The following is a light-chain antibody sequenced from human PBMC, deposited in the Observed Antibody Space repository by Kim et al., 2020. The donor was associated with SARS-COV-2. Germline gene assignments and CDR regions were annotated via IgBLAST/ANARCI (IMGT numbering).Light chain of an antibody. CDR2: DTR. CDR3: LLYYNGYRI. Sequence: PGGTVTLTCGSSTGAVNSGQHPYWFQQKPSQAPRTLIYDTRNKHSWTPARLSGSLLGGNAALTLSGALPEDEAEYYCLLYYNGYRIFGGGTQLTVL. J-gene: IGLJ2*01. V-gene: IGLV7-46*01. CDR1: TGAVNSGQH.